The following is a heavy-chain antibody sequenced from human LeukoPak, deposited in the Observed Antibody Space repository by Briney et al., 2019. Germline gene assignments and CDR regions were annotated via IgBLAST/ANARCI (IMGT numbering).Heavy chain of an antibody. CDR3: TTDHRTISGVVTPDY. J-gene: IGHJ4*02. CDR2: IKIKSDDETT. Sequence: GGSLRLSCEVSGLSFTNAWMSWVRQAPGKGLEWVGRIKIKSDDETTDYAAPVRGRFTVSRDDSKNTVYLQMNSLKTEDTAVYYCTTDHRTISGVVTPDYWGQGTLVTVSS. CDR1: GLSFTNAW. V-gene: IGHV3-15*01. D-gene: IGHD3-3*01.